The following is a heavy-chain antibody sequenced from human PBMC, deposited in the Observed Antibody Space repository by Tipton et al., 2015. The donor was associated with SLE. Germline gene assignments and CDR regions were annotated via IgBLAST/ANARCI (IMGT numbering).Heavy chain of an antibody. J-gene: IGHJ6*02. CDR2: IYHSGST. CDR1: GYSISSGYS. V-gene: IGHV4-38-2*02. Sequence: TLSLTCAVSGYSISSGYSWAWIRPPPGKGLEWIGTIYHSGSTYYNPSLTSRVTISVDMSTNQFSLKLSSVTAADTAVYYCARDAYGMDVWGQGTTVTVSS. CDR3: ARDAYGMDV.